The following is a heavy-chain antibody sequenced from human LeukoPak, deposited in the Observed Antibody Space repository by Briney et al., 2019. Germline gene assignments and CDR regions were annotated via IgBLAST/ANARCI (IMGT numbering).Heavy chain of an antibody. CDR1: GGSFSGYC. V-gene: IGHV4-34*01. CDR2: INHSGST. J-gene: IGHJ6*02. CDR3: ARGSDTAMVDYYYYGMDV. D-gene: IGHD5-18*01. Sequence: SETLSLTCAVYGGSFSGYCWSWIRQPPGKGLEWIGEINHSGSTNYNPSLKSRVTISVDTSKNQFSLKPSSVTAADTAVYYCARGSDTAMVDYYYYGMDVWGQGTTVTVSS.